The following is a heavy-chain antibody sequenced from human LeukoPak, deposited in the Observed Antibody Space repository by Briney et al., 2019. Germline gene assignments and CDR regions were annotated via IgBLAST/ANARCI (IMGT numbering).Heavy chain of an antibody. D-gene: IGHD5-12*01. V-gene: IGHV3-21*01. J-gene: IGHJ4*02. CDR1: GFTFSSYA. CDR3: ARVEGNIVTTTEGYFDY. CDR2: ISTSSSYI. Sequence: GSLRLSCAASGFTFSSYAMSWVRQAPGKGLEWVSSISTSSSYIYYADSMKGRFTISRDNAKNSLYLQMNSLRAEDTAVYYCARVEGNIVTTTEGYFDYWGQGTLVTVSS.